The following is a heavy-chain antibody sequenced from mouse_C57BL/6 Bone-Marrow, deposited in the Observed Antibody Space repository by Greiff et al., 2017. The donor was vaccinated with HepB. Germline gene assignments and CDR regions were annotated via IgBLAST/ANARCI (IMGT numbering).Heavy chain of an antibody. CDR1: GYTFTSYW. CDR3: ANEEQRQLRLWFAY. Sequence: QVQLQQPGAELVMPGASVKLSCKASGYTFTSYWMHWVKQRPGQGLEWIGEIDPSDSYTNYNQKFKGKSTLTVDKSSSTAYMQLSSLTSEESAVYYCANEEQRQLRLWFAYWGQGTLVTVSA. J-gene: IGHJ3*01. V-gene: IGHV1-69*01. D-gene: IGHD3-2*02. CDR2: IDPSDSYT.